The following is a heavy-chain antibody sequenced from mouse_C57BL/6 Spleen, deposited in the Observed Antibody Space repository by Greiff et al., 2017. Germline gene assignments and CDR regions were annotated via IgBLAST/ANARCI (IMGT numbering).Heavy chain of an antibody. D-gene: IGHD2-3*01. CDR3: ARSCFGDGWAWFAD. V-gene: IGHV14-3*01. Sequence: VQLKQSVAELVRPGASVKLSCTASGFNIKNTYMHWVKQRPEQGLEWIGRIDPANGNTKYAPKFQGKATITADTSSNTAYLQLSSLTSEDSAIYYCARSCFGDGWAWFADWGQGTLVTVSA. CDR2: IDPANGNT. CDR1: GFNIKNTY. J-gene: IGHJ3*01.